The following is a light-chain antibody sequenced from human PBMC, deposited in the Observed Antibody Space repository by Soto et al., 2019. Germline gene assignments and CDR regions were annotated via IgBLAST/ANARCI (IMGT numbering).Light chain of an antibody. J-gene: IGKJ2*01. CDR2: AAS. V-gene: IGKV3-20*01. Sequence: EIVLTQSPGTLSLSPGERATLSCRASQSVTSSYLAWYQQKPGQAPRLLIYAASSRATGIPDRFSGSGSGPDFTLTISRLEPEDFAVYYCQQYGSSPRTFGQGTKLEIK. CDR1: QSVTSSY. CDR3: QQYGSSPRT.